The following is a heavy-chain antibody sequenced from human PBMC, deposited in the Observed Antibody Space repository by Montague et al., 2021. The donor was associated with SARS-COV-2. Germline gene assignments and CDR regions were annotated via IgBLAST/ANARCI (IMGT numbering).Heavy chain of an antibody. CDR3: ARGRGFDWLGLDAYYFDY. J-gene: IGHJ4*02. Sequence: SETLSLTCTVSGASMSSDFWTWIRQPPGKGLEWIGCTHYSESTDYNPSLKCRVNISVDTSRTQFSLRLTSMSATDTAVYYCARGRGFDWLGLDAYYFDYWGQGALVTVSS. V-gene: IGHV4-59*01. D-gene: IGHD3-9*01. CDR1: GASMSSDF. CDR2: THYSEST.